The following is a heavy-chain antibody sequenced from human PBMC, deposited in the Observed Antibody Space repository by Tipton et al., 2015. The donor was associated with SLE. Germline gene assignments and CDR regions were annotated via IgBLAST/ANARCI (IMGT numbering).Heavy chain of an antibody. CDR1: GFTFDDYA. CDR3: AKDIRMYGMDV. V-gene: IGHV3-9*01. Sequence: RSLRLSCAASGFTFDDYAMHWVRQAPGKGLEWVSGISWNSGSIGYADSVKGRFTISRDNAKNSLYLQMNSLRAEDTALYYCAKDIRMYGMDVWGQGTTVTVSS. J-gene: IGHJ6*02. CDR2: ISWNSGSI.